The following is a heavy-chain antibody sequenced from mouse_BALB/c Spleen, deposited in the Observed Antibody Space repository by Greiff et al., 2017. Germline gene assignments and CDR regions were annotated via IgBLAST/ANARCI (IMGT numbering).Heavy chain of an antibody. V-gene: IGHV1-77*01. CDR2: IYPGSGST. CDR3: ARRRSTMITTDYFDY. Sequence: QVQLQQSGPELVKPGASVKMSCKASGYTFTDYVISWVKQRTGQGLEWIGEIYPGSGSTYYNEKFKGKATLTADKSSNTAYMQLSSLTSEDSAVYFCARRRSTMITTDYFDYWGQGTTLTVSS. J-gene: IGHJ2*01. D-gene: IGHD2-4*01. CDR1: GYTFTDYV.